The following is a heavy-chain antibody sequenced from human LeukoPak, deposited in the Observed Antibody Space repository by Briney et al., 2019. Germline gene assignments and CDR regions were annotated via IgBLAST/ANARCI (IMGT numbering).Heavy chain of an antibody. J-gene: IGHJ2*01. V-gene: IGHV3-53*01. Sequence: GGSLRLSCAACGFTVSSNYMNWVRQAPGRGPEWVSVIYKAGNTFYADSVKGRFTMSRDSSKNTLYLQMNSLRAEDAAVYYCARVLLDISGDQYWYYDLWGRGTLVTVSS. CDR1: GFTVSSNY. CDR2: IYKAGNT. CDR3: ARVLLDISGDQYWYYDL. D-gene: IGHD3-22*01.